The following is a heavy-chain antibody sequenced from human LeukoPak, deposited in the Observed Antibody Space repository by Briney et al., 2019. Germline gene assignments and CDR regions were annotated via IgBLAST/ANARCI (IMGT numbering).Heavy chain of an antibody. J-gene: IGHJ6*02. D-gene: IGHD4-17*01. CDR1: GFTFSSYA. V-gene: IGHV3-15*01. Sequence: GGSLRLSCAASGFTFSSYAMSWVRQVPGKGLEWVGRIKRKTDGGTIDYGAAVKGRFTISRDDSKNTLYLQMDSLKSEDTAVYYCTTYDYGDYYFFYGMDVWGQGTTVTVSS. CDR2: IKRKTDGGTI. CDR3: TTYDYGDYYFFYGMDV.